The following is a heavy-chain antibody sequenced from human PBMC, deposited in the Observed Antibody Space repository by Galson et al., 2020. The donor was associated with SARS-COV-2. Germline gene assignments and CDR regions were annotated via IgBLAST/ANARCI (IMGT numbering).Heavy chain of an antibody. J-gene: IGHJ6*02. Sequence: ASVKVSCKASGYTFTSYGISWVRQAPGQGLEWMGWISAYNGNTNYAQKLQGRVTMTTDTSTSTAYMELRSLRSDDTAVYYCARGVYCSSTSCPASDCCYYYYYGMDVWGQGTTVTVSS. CDR3: ARGVYCSSTSCPASDCCYYYYYGMDV. CDR2: ISAYNGNT. D-gene: IGHD2-2*01. V-gene: IGHV1-18*04. CDR1: GYTFTSYG.